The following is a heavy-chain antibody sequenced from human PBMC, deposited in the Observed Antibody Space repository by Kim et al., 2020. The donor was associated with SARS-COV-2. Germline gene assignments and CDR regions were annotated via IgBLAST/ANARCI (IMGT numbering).Heavy chain of an antibody. CDR3: ARTNNDYGDYYFDY. V-gene: IGHV4-59*08. D-gene: IGHD4-17*01. CDR2: IYYSGST. J-gene: IGHJ4*02. Sequence: SETLSLTCTVSGGSISSYYWSWIRQPPGKGLEWIGYIYYSGSTNYNPSLKSRVTISVDTSKNQFSLKLSSVTAADTAVYYCARTNNDYGDYYFDYWGQGTLVTVSS. CDR1: GGSISSYY.